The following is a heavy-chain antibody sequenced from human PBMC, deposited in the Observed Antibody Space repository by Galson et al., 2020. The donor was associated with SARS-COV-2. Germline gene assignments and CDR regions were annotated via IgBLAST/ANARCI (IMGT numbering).Heavy chain of an antibody. J-gene: IGHJ4*02. CDR3: AKGPRRDLYYYDNSGYYYNYLEY. Sequence: GESLKISCEVSGFTFSDYAMNWVRQAPGKGLEWISGISGIGSRTYYADSVRGRFTISQDHSKNTLYLQLNSLRGEDTAVYYCAKGPRRDLYYYDNSGYYYNYLEYWGQGTLVTVSS. V-gene: IGHV3-23*01. D-gene: IGHD3-22*01. CDR1: GFTFSDYA. CDR2: ISGIGSRT.